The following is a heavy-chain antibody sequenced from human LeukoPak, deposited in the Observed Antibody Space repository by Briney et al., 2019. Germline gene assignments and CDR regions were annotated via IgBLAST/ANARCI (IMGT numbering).Heavy chain of an antibody. D-gene: IGHD5-24*01. CDR2: IYNSGST. V-gene: IGHV4-59*01. J-gene: IGHJ4*02. CDR1: GGSIRDYY. CDR3: ATAVRDGYLYFDY. Sequence: SETLSLTCTVFGGSIRDYYWNWIRQPPGKGLEWIGYIYNSGSTNYNPSLKSRVTISVDTSKNQFSLKLSSVTAADTAVYYCATAVRDGYLYFDYWGQGTLVTVSS.